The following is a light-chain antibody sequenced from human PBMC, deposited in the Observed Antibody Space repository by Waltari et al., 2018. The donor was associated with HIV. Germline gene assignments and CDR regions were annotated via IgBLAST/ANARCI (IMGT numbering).Light chain of an antibody. CDR2: EVT. CDR1: SSDVGGYNY. V-gene: IGLV2-8*01. CDR3: CSYTGYNDFL. Sequence: QSALTQPPSASGSPGQSVTISCTGTSSDVGGYNYVSWYQQHPGKAPKLIIFEVTTRPSGVPNRFSGSKSGNTASLTVSGLQADDEADYYCCSYTGYNDFLFGAGTKLTVL. J-gene: IGLJ3*02.